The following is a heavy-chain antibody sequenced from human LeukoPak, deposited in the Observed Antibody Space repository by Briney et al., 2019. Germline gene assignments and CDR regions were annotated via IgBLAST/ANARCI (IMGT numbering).Heavy chain of an antibody. D-gene: IGHD5-12*01. CDR2: TYYRSKWYN. Sequence: SQTLSLTCAISGDSVSSNSAAWDWIRQSPSRGLEWLGRTYYRSKWYNDYAVSVKSRITINPDTSKNQSSLQLNSVTPEDTAVYYCARDRIVASYYYYGMDVWGQGTTVTVSS. CDR1: GDSVSSNSAA. CDR3: ARDRIVASYYYYGMDV. V-gene: IGHV6-1*01. J-gene: IGHJ6*02.